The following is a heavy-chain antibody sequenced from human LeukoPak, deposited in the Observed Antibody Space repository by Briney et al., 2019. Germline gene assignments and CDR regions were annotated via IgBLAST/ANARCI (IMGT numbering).Heavy chain of an antibody. CDR3: AREGTYGWYNWFDP. J-gene: IGHJ5*02. D-gene: IGHD6-19*01. Sequence: SETLSLTCTVSRGSMSHYYWSWIRQPPGKGLEWIGYMYRTGSTNYNPSLKSRVTITPDTSKNQFSLRLTSVTAADTAVYYCAREGTYGWYNWFDPWGQGTLVTVSS. CDR2: MYRTGST. V-gene: IGHV4-59*01. CDR1: RGSMSHYY.